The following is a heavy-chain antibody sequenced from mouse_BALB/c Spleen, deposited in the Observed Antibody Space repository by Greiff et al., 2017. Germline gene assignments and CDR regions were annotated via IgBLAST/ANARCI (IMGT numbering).Heavy chain of an antibody. J-gene: IGHJ4*01. CDR3: ARGRYDYYAMDY. CDR2: ISSGGSYT. CDR1: GFTFSSYA. V-gene: IGHV5-9-4*01. D-gene: IGHD2-14*01. Sequence: EVKLMESGGGLVKPGGSLKLSCAASGFTFSSYAMSWVRQSPEKRLEWVAEISSGGSYTYYPDTVTGRFTISRDNAKNTLYLEMSSLRSEDTAMYYCARGRYDYYAMDYWGQGTSVTVSS.